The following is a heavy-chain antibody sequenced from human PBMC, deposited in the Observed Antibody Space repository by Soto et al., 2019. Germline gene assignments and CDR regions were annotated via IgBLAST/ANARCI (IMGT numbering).Heavy chain of an antibody. V-gene: IGHV1-18*01. CDR2: ISAYNGNT. CDR1: AYTFTSYG. J-gene: IGHJ3*02. Sequence: ASVKVSCKASAYTFTSYGISCVRQAPRQGLEWMGWISAYNGNTNYAQKLQGRVTMTTDTSTSTAYMELRSLRSDDTAVYYCARLGRMYYDILNGAVKDAFDIWGQGTMVPVSS. CDR3: ARLGRMYYDILNGAVKDAFDI. D-gene: IGHD3-9*01.